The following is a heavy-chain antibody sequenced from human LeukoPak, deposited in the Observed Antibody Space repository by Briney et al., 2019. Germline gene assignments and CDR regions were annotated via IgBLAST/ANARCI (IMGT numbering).Heavy chain of an antibody. Sequence: GGSLRLSCAASGFTFNKYAMSWVLQAPGKGLEWVSSLSGSGGDTYYAESVKGRFTISRDNSKNTVYLEMNSLRAEDTAVYYCAKDPYGTRYFDYWGRGTLVTVSS. D-gene: IGHD2-2*01. V-gene: IGHV3-23*01. CDR3: AKDPYGTRYFDY. CDR1: GFTFNKYA. CDR2: LSGSGGDT. J-gene: IGHJ4*02.